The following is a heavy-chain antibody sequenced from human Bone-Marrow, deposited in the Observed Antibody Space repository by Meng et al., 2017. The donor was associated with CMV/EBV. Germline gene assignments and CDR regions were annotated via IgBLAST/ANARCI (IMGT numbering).Heavy chain of an antibody. CDR3: ARDLGNGRITMSY. J-gene: IGHJ4*02. CDR2: IYSGGST. D-gene: IGHD3-10*02. CDR1: GLTVSSNY. V-gene: IGHV3-66*01. Sequence: GRSLRLSWAASGLTVSSNYMSWVRQAPGKGLEWVSVIYSGGSTYYADSVKGRFTISRDNSKNTLYLQMDSLRAEDTAVYYSARDLGNGRITMSYWGQGTLVTVSS.